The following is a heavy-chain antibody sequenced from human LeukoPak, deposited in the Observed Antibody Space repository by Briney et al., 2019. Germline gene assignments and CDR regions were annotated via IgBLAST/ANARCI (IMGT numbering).Heavy chain of an antibody. Sequence: KVSCKASGYTFTCYYIDWGRQAARRRLELMGWINSDSGGTNYAQKFQGMVTMTRDTSTSTAYMELSSLRSDDTAFYYCARDTITVTTPYFDYWSQGTLVTVPS. D-gene: IGHD4-17*01. J-gene: IGHJ4*02. V-gene: IGHV1-2*02. CDR1: GYTFTCYY. CDR3: ARDTITVTTPYFDY. CDR2: INSDSGGT.